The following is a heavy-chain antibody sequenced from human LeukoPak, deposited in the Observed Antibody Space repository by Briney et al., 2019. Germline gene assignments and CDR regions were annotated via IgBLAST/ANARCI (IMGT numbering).Heavy chain of an antibody. CDR3: ARDRYMDV. V-gene: IGHV1-2*06. CDR1: GYTFTDFY. J-gene: IGHJ6*03. Sequence: GASVKVSCKASGYTFTDFYIHWVRQAPGQGLEWMGRIIPTSGGTNYARKFQGRVTMTRDTSISTAYMELISLSSDDTAVYFSARDRYMDVWGKGTTVTVSS. CDR2: IIPTSGGT.